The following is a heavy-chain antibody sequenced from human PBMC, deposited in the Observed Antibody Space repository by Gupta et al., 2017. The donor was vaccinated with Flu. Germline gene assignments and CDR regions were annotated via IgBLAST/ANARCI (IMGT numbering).Heavy chain of an antibody. V-gene: IGHV4-34*01. CDR3: ARAYQGTKPTGPQQLELRRGAPPLRVWFDP. CDR2: INHSGST. D-gene: IGHD1-7*01. CDR1: GGSFSGYY. J-gene: IGHJ5*02. Sequence: QVQLQQWGAGLLKPSETLSLTCAVYGGSFSGYYWSWIRQPPGKGLEWIGEINHSGSTNYNPSLKSRVTISVDTSKNQFSLKLSSVTAADTAVYYCARAYQGTKPTGPQQLELRRGAPPLRVWFDPWGQGTLVTVSS.